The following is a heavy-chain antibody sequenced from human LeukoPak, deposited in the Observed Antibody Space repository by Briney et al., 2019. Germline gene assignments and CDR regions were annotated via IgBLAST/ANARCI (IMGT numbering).Heavy chain of an antibody. CDR1: GGSISSYY. CDR3: ARVHLLCSGGSCYNGWFDP. J-gene: IGHJ5*02. V-gene: IGHV4-59*08. Sequence: SETLSLTCTVSGGSISSYYWSWIRQPPGKGLEWIGYIYYSGSTNYNPSLKSRVTTSVDTSKNQFSLKLSSVTAADTAVYYCARVHLLCSGGSCYNGWFDPWGQGTLVTVSS. CDR2: IYYSGST. D-gene: IGHD2-15*01.